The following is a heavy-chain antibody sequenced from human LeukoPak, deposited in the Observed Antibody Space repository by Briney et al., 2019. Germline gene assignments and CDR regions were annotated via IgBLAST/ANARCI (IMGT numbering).Heavy chain of an antibody. D-gene: IGHD2-2*01. CDR1: GGSISSSNW. CDR2: INHSGST. CDR3: ARDARRLIVVVPAATNYYYYGMDV. J-gene: IGHJ6*02. Sequence: SETLSLTCGVSGGSISSSNWWSWVRQPPGKGLEWIGEINHSGSTNYNPSLKSRVTISVDKSKNQFSLKLSSVTAADTAVYYCARDARRLIVVVPAATNYYYYGMDVWGQGTTVTVSS. V-gene: IGHV4-4*02.